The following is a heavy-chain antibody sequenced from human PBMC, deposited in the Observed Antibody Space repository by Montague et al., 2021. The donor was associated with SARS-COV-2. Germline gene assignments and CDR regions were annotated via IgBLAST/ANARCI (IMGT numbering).Heavy chain of an antibody. CDR3: AREGDGDWYFDL. CDR1: GGSISSSSYY. CDR2: IYYGGTT. V-gene: IGHV4-39*02. Sequence: SKTLSLTCTVSGGSISSSSYYWGWIRQPPGKGPEWIGSIYYGGTTFYNPSLRSRVTMSVDTSKNQFSLRLSSVTAADTAVFYCAREGDGDWYFDLWGRGTLVTVSS. J-gene: IGHJ2*01. D-gene: IGHD2-21*01.